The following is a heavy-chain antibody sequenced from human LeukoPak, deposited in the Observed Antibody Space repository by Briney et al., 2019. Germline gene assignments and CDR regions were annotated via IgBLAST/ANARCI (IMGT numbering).Heavy chain of an antibody. J-gene: IGHJ2*01. Sequence: ASVKVSCKASGYTFTSYYMHWVRQAPGQGLEWMGIINPSGGSTSYTQKFQGRVTMTRDTSTTTVYMELSSLSSQDTAIYYCAKSEGNWYFDLWGRGTLVTVSS. CDR1: GYTFTSYY. D-gene: IGHD6-13*01. V-gene: IGHV1-46*01. CDR3: AKSEGNWYFDL. CDR2: INPSGGST.